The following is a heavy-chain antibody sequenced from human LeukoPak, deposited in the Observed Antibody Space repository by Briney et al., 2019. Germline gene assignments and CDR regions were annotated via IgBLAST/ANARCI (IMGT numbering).Heavy chain of an antibody. V-gene: IGHV4-39*07. CDR2: IYYSGST. J-gene: IGHJ6*01. Sequence: SETLSLTCTVSGGSISSSSYYWGWIRQPPGKGLEWIGSIYYSGSTYYNPSLKSRVTISVDTSKNQFSLKLSSVTAADTAVYYCATTEKNRYYINLWGPGTTVIVSS. D-gene: IGHD2-21*01. CDR1: GGSISSSSYY. CDR3: ATTEKNRYYINL.